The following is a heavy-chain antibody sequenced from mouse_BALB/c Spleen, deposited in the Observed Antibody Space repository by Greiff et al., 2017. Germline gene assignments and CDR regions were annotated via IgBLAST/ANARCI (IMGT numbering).Heavy chain of an antibody. CDR1: GFSLTSYG. J-gene: IGHJ4*01. CDR2: IWSGGST. Sequence: VKLVESGPGLVQPSQSLSITCTVSGFSLTSYGVHWVRQSPGKGLEWLGEIWSGGSTDYNAAFISRLSISKDNSKSQVFFKMNSLQANDTAIYYCARGDYGAMDYWGQGTSVTVSS. V-gene: IGHV2-2*02. D-gene: IGHD2-4*01. CDR3: ARGDYGAMDY.